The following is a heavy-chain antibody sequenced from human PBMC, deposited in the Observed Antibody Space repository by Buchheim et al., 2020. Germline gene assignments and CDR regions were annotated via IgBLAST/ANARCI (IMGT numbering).Heavy chain of an antibody. D-gene: IGHD6-13*01. Sequence: EVQLLESGGGLVQPGGSLRLSCAASGFTFSSYAMSWVRQAPGKGLEWVSAISGSGGSTYYADSVKGRVIISGDNSKNMLYRQMNSLRAEDTAVYYCAKDFSSWAKCEYFQHWGQGTL. CDR1: GFTFSSYA. CDR2: ISGSGGST. CDR3: AKDFSSWAKCEYFQH. J-gene: IGHJ1*01. V-gene: IGHV3-23*01.